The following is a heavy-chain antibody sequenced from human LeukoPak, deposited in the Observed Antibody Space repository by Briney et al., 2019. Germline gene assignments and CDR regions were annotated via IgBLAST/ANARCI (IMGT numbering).Heavy chain of an antibody. Sequence: ASVKVSCKASGYIFTTYYMHWVRQAPGQGLEWMGIINPSNGRTYYAQKFQDRVNMTNDTSTSTVYMELSSLKSDDTAFYYCARGAGAGTYRRFDLWGQGTLVTVSS. CDR2: INPSNGRT. D-gene: IGHD3-10*01. CDR3: ARGAGAGTYRRFDL. CDR1: GYIFTTYY. V-gene: IGHV1-46*01. J-gene: IGHJ4*02.